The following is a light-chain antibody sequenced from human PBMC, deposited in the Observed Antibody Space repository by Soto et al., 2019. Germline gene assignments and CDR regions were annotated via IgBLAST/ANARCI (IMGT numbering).Light chain of an antibody. CDR3: QRYNNY. V-gene: IGKV1-5*01. J-gene: IGKJ2*01. Sequence: DIQMTQSPSTLSASVGERVTITCRASQSISVWLAWYQQKAGKAPNLLIYDTSILKSGVPSRFSGSGSGTEFTLTISSLQPDDFATYYCQRYNNYFGLGTKVDI. CDR1: QSISVW. CDR2: DTS.